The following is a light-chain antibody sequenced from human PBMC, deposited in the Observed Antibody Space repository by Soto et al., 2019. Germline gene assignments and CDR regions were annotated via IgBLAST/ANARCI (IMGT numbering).Light chain of an antibody. CDR2: DAS. CDR1: QSVTSSN. CDR3: QQYGSSPWT. J-gene: IGKJ1*01. V-gene: IGKV3-20*01. Sequence: EIVLTQSPGTLSLSPGQRATLSCRASQSVTSSNLAWYQQKPGQAPRLLMYDASSRATGIPDRFSGSGSGADFTLTISRLEPEDFAVYYCQQYGSSPWTFGQGTKVEIK.